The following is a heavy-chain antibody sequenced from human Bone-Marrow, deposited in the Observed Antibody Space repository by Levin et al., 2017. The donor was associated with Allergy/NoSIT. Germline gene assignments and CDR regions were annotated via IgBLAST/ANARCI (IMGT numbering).Heavy chain of an antibody. CDR1: GFSFSNYV. D-gene: IGHD6-13*01. CDR3: AKDSAADEIDCFDN. Sequence: LSGGSLRLSCAASGFSFSNYVMHWVRHSPGKGLEWLAFISYDGRHQFYADAVEGRFTISRDNSKSTLYLQMNSLRAEDTAVYYCAKDSAADEIDCFDNWGQGTQVTVSS. V-gene: IGHV3-30*18. J-gene: IGHJ4*02. CDR2: ISYDGRHQ.